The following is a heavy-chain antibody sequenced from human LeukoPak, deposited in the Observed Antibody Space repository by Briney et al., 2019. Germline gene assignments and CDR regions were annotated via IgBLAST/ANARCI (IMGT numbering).Heavy chain of an antibody. V-gene: IGHV3-23*01. J-gene: IGHJ4*02. Sequence: PGGSLRLSCAASGFTFSSSGMHWVRQAPGKGLEWVSAISGSGGSTYYADSVKGRFTISRDNSKNTLYLQMNSLRAEDTAVYYCAKMGIVGANTPDYWGQGTLVTVSS. CDR2: ISGSGGST. CDR1: GFTFSSSG. D-gene: IGHD1-26*01. CDR3: AKMGIVGANTPDY.